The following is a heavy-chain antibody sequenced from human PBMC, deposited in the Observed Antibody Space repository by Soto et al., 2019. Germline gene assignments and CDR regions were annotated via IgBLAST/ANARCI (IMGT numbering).Heavy chain of an antibody. D-gene: IGHD5-18*01. CDR2: IWSDGTKK. J-gene: IGHJ4*02. Sequence: GGSLRLSCTASGFAFSNYGIHWVRQAPGRGLEWVAVIWSDGTKKFYAGSVRGRFTISRDNSKNTIYLQMNSLRPEDTAVYYCAKPLGLLRRAMAQGSNYWGQGTLVTVSS. V-gene: IGHV3-30*02. CDR3: AKPLGLLRRAMAQGSNY. CDR1: GFAFSNYG.